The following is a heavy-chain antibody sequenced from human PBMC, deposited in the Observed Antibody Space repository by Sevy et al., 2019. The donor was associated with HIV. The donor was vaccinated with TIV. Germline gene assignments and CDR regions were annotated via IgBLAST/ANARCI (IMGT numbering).Heavy chain of an antibody. CDR3: ARVHRWLQQYGLDY. CDR1: GFTFSSYA. Sequence: GGSLRLSCAASGFTFSSYAMHWVRQAPGKGLEWVAVISYDGSNKYYADSVKGRFTISRDNSKNTLYLQMNSLRAEDTAVHYCARVHRWLQQYGLDYWGQGTLVTVSS. J-gene: IGHJ4*02. CDR2: ISYDGSNK. D-gene: IGHD5-12*01. V-gene: IGHV3-30-3*01.